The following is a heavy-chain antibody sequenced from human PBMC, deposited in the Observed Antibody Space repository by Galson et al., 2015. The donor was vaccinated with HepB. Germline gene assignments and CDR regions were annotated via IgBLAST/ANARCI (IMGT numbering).Heavy chain of an antibody. J-gene: IGHJ4*02. CDR2: ISYDGSNK. V-gene: IGHV3-30*18. D-gene: IGHD2-8*01. CDR3: AKDLRRYCTNGVCYPAFDY. Sequence: SLRLSCAASGFTFSSYGMHWVRQAPGKGLEWVAVISYDGSNKYYADSVKGRFTISRDNSKNTLYLQMNGLRAEDTAVYYCAKDLRRYCTNGVCYPAFDYWGQGTLVTVPS. CDR1: GFTFSSYG.